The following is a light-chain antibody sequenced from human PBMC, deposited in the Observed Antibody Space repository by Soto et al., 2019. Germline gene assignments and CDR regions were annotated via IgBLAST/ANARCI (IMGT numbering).Light chain of an antibody. Sequence: EIVMTQSPATLSVSPGERATLSCRASQSVSSKLAWYQQKPGQAPRLLIYGASTRATGIPGRFSGSGSGTEFTLIISSLQSEDFAVYYCQQYNNWPPITFGQGTRLEIK. CDR2: GAS. J-gene: IGKJ5*01. CDR3: QQYNNWPPIT. V-gene: IGKV3-15*01. CDR1: QSVSSK.